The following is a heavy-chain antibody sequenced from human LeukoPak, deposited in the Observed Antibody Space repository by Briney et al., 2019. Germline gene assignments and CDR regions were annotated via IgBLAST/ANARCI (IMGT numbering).Heavy chain of an antibody. V-gene: IGHV3-21*06. CDR2: INSGGTTT. D-gene: IGHD3-22*01. J-gene: IGHJ5*02. CDR1: GFAFSTYT. CDR3: LRGDSRDL. Sequence: PGGSLRLSCAACGFAFSTYTMNWARQAPGKGLEWVASINSGGTTTHYAFSVKGRLTISRDNAQNVLYLQMNGLRGDDAAVYCCLRGDSRDLWGQGTLVTVSS.